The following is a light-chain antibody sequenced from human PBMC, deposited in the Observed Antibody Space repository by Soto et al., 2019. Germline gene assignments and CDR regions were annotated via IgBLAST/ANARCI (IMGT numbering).Light chain of an antibody. V-gene: IGKV3-15*01. J-gene: IGKJ1*01. CDR3: QQYNYWPPWT. CDR1: QSVSSN. CDR2: GAS. Sequence: EIVMTQSPATQSVSPGERATLSCRASQSVSSNLAWYQQKPGQAPRLLIYGASTRATGIPARFSGSGSGTEFTLTISSLQSEDFAVYYCQQYNYWPPWTFGQGTKVEIK.